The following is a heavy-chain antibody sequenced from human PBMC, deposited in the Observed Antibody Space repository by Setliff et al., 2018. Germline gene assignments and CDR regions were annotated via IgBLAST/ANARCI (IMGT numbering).Heavy chain of an antibody. Sequence: ASETLSLTCTVSGGSVGNSYYYWNWIRQPAGKGLEWIGRIYTTWSTNYNPSLKSRVTISVDTSKNQFSLKLNSVTAADTAVYYCARNTPKLPELGIYGRFDYWGQGILVTVSS. J-gene: IGHJ4*02. CDR1: GGSVGNSYYY. D-gene: IGHD7-27*01. CDR2: IYTTWST. CDR3: ARNTPKLPELGIYGRFDY. V-gene: IGHV4-61*02.